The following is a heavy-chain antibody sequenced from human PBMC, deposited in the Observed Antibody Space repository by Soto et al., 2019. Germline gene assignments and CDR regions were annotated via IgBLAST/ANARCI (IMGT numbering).Heavy chain of an antibody. CDR3: ARDRRYFDWPNWFDP. CDR1: GFTFSSYS. Sequence: GGSLRLSCAASGFTFSSYSMNWVRQAPGKGLEWVSSISSSSSYIYYADSVKGRFTISRDNAKNSLYLQMNSLRAEDTAVYYCARDRRYFDWPNWFDPWGQGTLVTVSS. J-gene: IGHJ5*02. CDR2: ISSSSSYI. D-gene: IGHD3-9*01. V-gene: IGHV3-21*01.